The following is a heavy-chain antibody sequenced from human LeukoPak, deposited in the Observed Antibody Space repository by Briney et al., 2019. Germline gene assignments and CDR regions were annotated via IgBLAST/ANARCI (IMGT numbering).Heavy chain of an antibody. J-gene: IGHJ4*02. CDR2: IYYSGST. CDR3: ARLWDGFDF. Sequence: SETLSLTCTVSGGSISGSSYYWGWIRQPPGKGLEWIGSIYYSGSTYYNPSLKSRVTVSVDTSKNQFSLKLSSVTAADTALYYCARLWDGFDFWGQGTLVTVYS. CDR1: GGSISGSSYY. V-gene: IGHV4-39*07. D-gene: IGHD3-16*01.